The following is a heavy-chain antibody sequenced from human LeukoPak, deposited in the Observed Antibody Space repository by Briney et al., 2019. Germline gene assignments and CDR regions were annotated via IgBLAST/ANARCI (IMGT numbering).Heavy chain of an antibody. D-gene: IGHD5-24*01. J-gene: IGHJ4*02. CDR3: TRDQMNY. CDR1: GFTFNIYA. V-gene: IGHV3-23*01. Sequence: GGSLRLSCAASGFTFNIYAMTWVRQAPGKGLDWVSAIGGDGTSTDYADSVKGRFTISRDNSKNTLYLQMNRLRDEDTAMYYCTRDQMNYWGQGPLVTVSS. CDR2: IGGDGTST.